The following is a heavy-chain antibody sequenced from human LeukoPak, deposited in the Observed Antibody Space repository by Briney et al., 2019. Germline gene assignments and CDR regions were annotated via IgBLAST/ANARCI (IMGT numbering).Heavy chain of an antibody. CDR1: GGSISSYY. D-gene: IGHD3-3*01. J-gene: IGHJ4*02. CDR2: IYYSGST. Sequence: SGTLSLTCTVSGGSISSYYWSWIRQPPGKGLEWIGYIYYSGSTNYNPSLKSRVTISLDTSKSQFSLKVRYVTAADTAVYYCARGLNDSWTGENYWGQGTLVTVSS. V-gene: IGHV4-59*12. CDR3: ARGLNDSWTGENY.